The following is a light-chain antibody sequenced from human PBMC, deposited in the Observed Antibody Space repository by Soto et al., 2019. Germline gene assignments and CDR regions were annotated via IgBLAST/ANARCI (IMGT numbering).Light chain of an antibody. CDR3: SSYTSSDIKV. CDR1: SSDVGDFNY. V-gene: IGLV2-14*01. Sequence: QSVLPQPASVSGSPGQSITISCTGTSSDVGDFNYVSWYQQHPGKAPKLLIYEVSNRPSGVSSRFSGSQSGNTASLTISGLQAEDEADYYCSSYTSSDIKVFGTGTKVTVL. J-gene: IGLJ1*01. CDR2: EVS.